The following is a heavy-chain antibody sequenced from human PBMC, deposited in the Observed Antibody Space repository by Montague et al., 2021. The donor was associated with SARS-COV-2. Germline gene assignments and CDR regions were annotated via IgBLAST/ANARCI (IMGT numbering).Heavy chain of an antibody. D-gene: IGHD5-18*01. CDR3: ARSVDTAMVPLYYYYYGMDV. CDR1: GFTFSDYY. V-gene: IGHV3-11*06. CDR2: ISSSSSYT. J-gene: IGHJ6*02. Sequence: SLRLSCAASGFTFSDYYMSWIHQAPGKGLEWVSYISSSSSYTDYADSVKGRFTISRDNAKNSLYLQMNSLRAEDTAVYYCARSVDTAMVPLYYYYYGMDVWGQGTTVTVSS.